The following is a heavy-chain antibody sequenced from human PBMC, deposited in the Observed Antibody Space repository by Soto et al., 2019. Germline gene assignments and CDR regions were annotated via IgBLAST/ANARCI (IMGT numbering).Heavy chain of an antibody. D-gene: IGHD1-1*01. CDR1: GFTFSSYA. Sequence: QVHLVESGGGVVQPGRSLRLSCAASGFTFSSYARHWVRQAPGKGRELVAVISYDGSNKYYADSVKGRFTISRDNSKNTLYLQMNSLKAEDTVVYYCGKEQGWNPRLFDYWVQGTLVTVSS. V-gene: IGHV3-30-3*01. CDR3: GKEQGWNPRLFDY. J-gene: IGHJ4*02. CDR2: ISYDGSNK.